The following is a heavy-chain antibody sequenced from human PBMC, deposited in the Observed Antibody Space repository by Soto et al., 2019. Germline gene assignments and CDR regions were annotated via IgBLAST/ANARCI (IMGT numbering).Heavy chain of an antibody. Sequence: QVQLQESGPGLVKPSGTLSVTCGVSGGSIRSNKWWSWVRQPPGKGLEWIGEIYHSGSTNYNPSHKRXXTXTXXTSNNQFSLKLTPVTAADTAVYYCARWGDWMQQVLWGQGTLVTVSS. CDR1: GGSIRSNKW. CDR3: ARWGDWMQQVL. J-gene: IGHJ4*02. V-gene: IGHV4-4*02. CDR2: IYHSGST. D-gene: IGHD5-18*01.